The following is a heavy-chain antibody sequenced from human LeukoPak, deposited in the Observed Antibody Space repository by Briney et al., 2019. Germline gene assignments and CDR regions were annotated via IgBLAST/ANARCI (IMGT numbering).Heavy chain of an antibody. CDR2: ISSSGSII. CDR3: ARDSLYGSGGYHN. J-gene: IGHJ4*02. Sequence: GGSLRLSWAASGFTFSSYSLNWVRQAPGKGLEWVSYISSSGSIIYYADSVKGRFTISRHNAKNSLYLQMNSLRAEDTAVYYCARDSLYGSGGYHNWGQGTLVTVSS. D-gene: IGHD3-10*01. V-gene: IGHV3-48*01. CDR1: GFTFSSYS.